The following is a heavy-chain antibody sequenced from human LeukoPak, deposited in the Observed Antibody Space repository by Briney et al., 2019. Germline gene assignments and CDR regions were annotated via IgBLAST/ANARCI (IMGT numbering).Heavy chain of an antibody. CDR3: VRDADGGNSWFDT. J-gene: IGHJ5*02. CDR1: GFTFSDYY. V-gene: IGHV3-11*01. CDR2: ISSGGSTI. D-gene: IGHD4-23*01. Sequence: PGGSLRLSCAASGFTFSDYYMSWIRQAPGKGLEWVSYISSGGSTIYYADSVKGRFTISRDNAKNSLYLQMNSLRAEDTALYYCVRDADGGNSWFDTWGQGTLVTVSS.